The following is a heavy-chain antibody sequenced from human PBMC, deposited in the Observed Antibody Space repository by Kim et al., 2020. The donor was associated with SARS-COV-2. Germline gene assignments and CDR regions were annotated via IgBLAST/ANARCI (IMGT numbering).Heavy chain of an antibody. J-gene: IGHJ6*02. Sequence: SETLSLTCTVSGGSISSYYWSWIRQPPGKGLEWIGYIYYSGSTNYNPSLKSRVTISVDTSKNQFSLKLSSVTAADTAVYYCAGWNYLSIFNYYYYYGMDVWGQGTTVTVSS. D-gene: IGHD1-7*01. CDR1: GGSISSYY. CDR3: AGWNYLSIFNYYYYYGMDV. V-gene: IGHV4-59*08. CDR2: IYYSGST.